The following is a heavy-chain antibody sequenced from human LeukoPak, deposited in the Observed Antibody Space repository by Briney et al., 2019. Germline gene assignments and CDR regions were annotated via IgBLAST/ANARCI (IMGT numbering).Heavy chain of an antibody. J-gene: IGHJ4*02. V-gene: IGHV4-39*01. CDR3: ARMTLAHYFDY. CDR1: GGSISSSYY. CDR2: IYYRGTT. Sequence: SETLSLTCTVPGGSISSSYYWVWIRPPPGKGLEWIGSIYYRGTTYYTPSLKSRLTISVDTSKNQFSLKLSSVTATDTAVYYCARMTLAHYFDYWGQGTLVSVSS.